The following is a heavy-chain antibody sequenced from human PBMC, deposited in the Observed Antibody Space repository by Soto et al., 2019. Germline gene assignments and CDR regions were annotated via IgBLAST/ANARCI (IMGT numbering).Heavy chain of an antibody. V-gene: IGHV3-23*01. CDR1: GFTFSSYA. J-gene: IGHJ4*02. D-gene: IGHD6-19*01. CDR2: ISGSGGST. CDR3: ATHIAVAGLTHGFGY. Sequence: PGGSLRLSCAASGFTFSSYAMSWVRQAPGKGLEWVSAISGSGGSTYYADSVKGRFTISRDNSKNTLYLQMNSLRAEDTAVYYCATHIAVAGLTHGFGYWGQGTLVTVSS.